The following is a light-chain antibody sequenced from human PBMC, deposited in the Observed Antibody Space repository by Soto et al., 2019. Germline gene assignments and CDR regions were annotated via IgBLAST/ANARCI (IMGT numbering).Light chain of an antibody. J-gene: IGKJ4*01. CDR3: QQRSDWPLT. Sequence: EIVLTQSPANLSLSPGERSTLSCRASQSVSSYFSWYQQKPGQAPRLLVYDASSRATGIPARFSGSGSGSDFTLSISRLEPEDFAVYFCQQRSDWPLTFGGGTKVEIK. CDR2: DAS. CDR1: QSVSSY. V-gene: IGKV3-11*01.